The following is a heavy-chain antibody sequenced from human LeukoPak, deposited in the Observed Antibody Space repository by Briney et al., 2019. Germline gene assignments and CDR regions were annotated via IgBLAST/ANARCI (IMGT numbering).Heavy chain of an antibody. D-gene: IGHD3-10*01. CDR1: GYTFTGYY. J-gene: IGHJ4*02. V-gene: IGHV1-2*02. CDR3: ARAAEYYYGSGSYLDY. CDR2: IYPNSGGT. Sequence: ASVKDSCKASGYTFTGYYMHWVRPAPGQGREWMGWIYPNSGGTNYARKFQGRVTMTRDRSISSAYIELSRLRSDDTAVYYCARAAEYYYGSGSYLDYWGQGTLVTVSS.